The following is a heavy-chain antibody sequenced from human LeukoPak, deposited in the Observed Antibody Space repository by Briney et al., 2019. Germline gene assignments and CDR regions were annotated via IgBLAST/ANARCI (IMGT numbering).Heavy chain of an antibody. CDR1: GFSLSTSGMC. V-gene: IGHV2-70*11. Sequence: SGPALVKPTQTLTLTCTFSGFSLSTSGMCVSWIRQPPGKALEWLARIDWDDDKYYSTSLKTRRTISKDTSKNQVVLTMTNMDPVDTATYYCARIRYDSSGYPPNFDYWGQGTLVTVSS. CDR3: ARIRYDSSGYPPNFDY. J-gene: IGHJ4*02. D-gene: IGHD3-22*01. CDR2: IDWDDDK.